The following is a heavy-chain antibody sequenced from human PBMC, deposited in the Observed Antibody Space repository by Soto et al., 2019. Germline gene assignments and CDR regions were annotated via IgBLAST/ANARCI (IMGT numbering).Heavy chain of an antibody. V-gene: IGHV1-69*02. Sequence: GASVKVSCKASGGTFSSYTISWVRQAPGQGLEWMGRIIPILGIANYAQKFQGRVTITADKSTSTAYMELSSLRSEDTAVYDCASGDILTGYVDYWGQGTLVTGSS. CDR2: IIPILGIA. J-gene: IGHJ4*02. CDR1: GGTFSSYT. D-gene: IGHD3-9*01. CDR3: ASGDILTGYVDY.